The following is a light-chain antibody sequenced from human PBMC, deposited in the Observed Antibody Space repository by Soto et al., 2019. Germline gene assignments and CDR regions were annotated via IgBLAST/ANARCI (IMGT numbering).Light chain of an antibody. V-gene: IGLV2-14*01. CDR1: SSDVGGYNY. Sequence: QAVVTQPASVSGSPGQSITISCTGTSSDVGGYNYVTWYQQHPGKAPKLMIYDVSNRPSGVPNRFSGSKSGNTASLTISGLQPEDEADYYCSSYTSSSTVVFGGGTKLTVL. J-gene: IGLJ2*01. CDR3: SSYTSSSTVV. CDR2: DVS.